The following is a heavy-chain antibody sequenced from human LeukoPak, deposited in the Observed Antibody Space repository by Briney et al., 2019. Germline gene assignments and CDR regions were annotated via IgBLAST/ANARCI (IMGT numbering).Heavy chain of an antibody. J-gene: IGHJ5*02. CDR2: MNPNSGNT. Sequence: ASVKVSCKASGYTFTSYDINWVRQATGQGLEWMGWMNPNSGNTGYAQKFQERVTITRDMSTSTAYMELSSLRSEDTAVYYCAAGTLVGATWGQGTLVTVSS. CDR1: GYTFTSYD. D-gene: IGHD1-26*01. CDR3: AAGTLVGAT. V-gene: IGHV1-8*01.